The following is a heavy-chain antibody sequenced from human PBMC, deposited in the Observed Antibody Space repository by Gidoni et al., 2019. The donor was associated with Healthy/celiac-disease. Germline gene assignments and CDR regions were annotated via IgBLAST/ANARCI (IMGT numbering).Heavy chain of an antibody. J-gene: IGHJ4*02. CDR3: AHISSADIVVKSYYFDY. V-gene: IGHV2-5*01. Sequence: QITLKESGPTLVKPTQTLTLTCTFSGFPPSTSAVGVCWIRQPPGKALEWLALIYWNDDKRYSPSLKSRLTITKDTSKNQVVLTMTNMDPVDTATYYCAHISSADIVVKSYYFDYWGQGTLVTVSS. CDR2: IYWNDDK. CDR1: GFPPSTSAVG. D-gene: IGHD2-2*01.